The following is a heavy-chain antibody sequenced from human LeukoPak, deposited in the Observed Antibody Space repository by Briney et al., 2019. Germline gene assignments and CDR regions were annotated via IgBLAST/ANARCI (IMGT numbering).Heavy chain of an antibody. CDR1: GFTFSDYY. CDR2: ISSSSSYT. D-gene: IGHD3-22*01. V-gene: IGHV3-11*06. J-gene: IGHJ5*02. Sequence: PGGSLRLSCAASGFTFSDYYMSWIRQAPGKGLEWVSYISSSSSYTNYADSVKGRFTISRDDAKNSLYLQMNSLRAEDTAVYYCARDIIPGDSWNNWFDPWGQGTLVTVSS. CDR3: ARDIIPGDSWNNWFDP.